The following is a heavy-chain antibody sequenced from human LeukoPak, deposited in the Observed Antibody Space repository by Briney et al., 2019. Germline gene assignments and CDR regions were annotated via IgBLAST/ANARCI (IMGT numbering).Heavy chain of an antibody. Sequence: GGSLRLSCAASGFTFSNYGIHWVRQAPGKGLEWVAVISYDGSNKYYAESVKGRFPISRDNSKNTLSLQMNSLRAEDTAVYYCAKGYGFDSSGSEHYFENWGQGILVTVSS. V-gene: IGHV3-30*18. D-gene: IGHD3-22*01. J-gene: IGHJ4*02. CDR1: GFTFSNYG. CDR2: ISYDGSNK. CDR3: AKGYGFDSSGSEHYFEN.